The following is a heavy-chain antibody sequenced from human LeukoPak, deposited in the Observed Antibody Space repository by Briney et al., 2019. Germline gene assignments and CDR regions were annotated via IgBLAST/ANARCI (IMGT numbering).Heavy chain of an antibody. Sequence: SETLSLTCAVYGGSFSGYYWSWIRQPPGKGLEWIGEINHSGSTNYNPSLKSRVTISVDTSKNQFSLKLSSVTAADTAVYYCASLQRYYYGSGNVHWGQGTLVTVSS. CDR2: INHSGST. J-gene: IGHJ4*02. D-gene: IGHD3-10*01. CDR1: GGSFSGYY. CDR3: ASLQRYYYGSGNVH. V-gene: IGHV4-34*01.